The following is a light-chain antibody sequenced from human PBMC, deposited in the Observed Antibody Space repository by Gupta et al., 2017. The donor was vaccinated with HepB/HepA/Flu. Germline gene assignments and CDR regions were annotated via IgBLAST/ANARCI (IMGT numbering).Light chain of an antibody. CDR1: KLGDKY. J-gene: IGLJ3*02. Sequence: SYEVTQPPSVSVSPGQTASITYSGDKLGDKYSFWYQQKPGQSPILVIYQNTKRPSGIPERFSGYNSGNTATLTISGTQAMDEADYYCQTWDSSTVVFGGGTKLTVL. CDR2: QNT. V-gene: IGLV3-1*01. CDR3: QTWDSSTVV.